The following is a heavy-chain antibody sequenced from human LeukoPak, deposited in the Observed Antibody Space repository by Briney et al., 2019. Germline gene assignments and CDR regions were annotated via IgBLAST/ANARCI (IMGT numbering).Heavy chain of an antibody. CDR3: AKGYYDYVWGSYYFDY. J-gene: IGHJ4*02. D-gene: IGHD3-16*01. CDR1: GFTFSSYA. V-gene: IGHV3-23*01. CDR2: ISGSGGST. Sequence: GGSPRLSCAASGFTFSSYAMSWVRQAPGKGLEWVSAISGSGGSTYSADSVKGRFTISRDHSRNTLYLQMNSLRAEDTAVYYCAKGYYDYVWGSYYFDYWGQGTLVTVSS.